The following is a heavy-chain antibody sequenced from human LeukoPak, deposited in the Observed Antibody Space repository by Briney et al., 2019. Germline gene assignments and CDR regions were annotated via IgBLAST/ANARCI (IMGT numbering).Heavy chain of an antibody. D-gene: IGHD5-24*01. CDR1: GYTLTAYY. V-gene: IGHV1-2*02. CDR3: ARPHTTIRDGYIYDAFDI. Sequence: ASVKVSCKASGYTLTAYYIHWVRQAPGQGLEWMGGINPNSGDTHFAQKFQGRVTVTRDTYISTAYMALRRLRSHDTAVYYCARPHTTIRDGYIYDAFDIWGQGTLVTVSS. CDR2: INPNSGDT. J-gene: IGHJ3*02.